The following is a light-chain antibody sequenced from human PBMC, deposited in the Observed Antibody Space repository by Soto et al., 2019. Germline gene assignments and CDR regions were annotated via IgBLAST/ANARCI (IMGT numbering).Light chain of an antibody. CDR3: GTWDSSLSAGV. CDR2: ANN. Sequence: QAVLTHPPSVSAAPGQKFTISCSGSSSNIANDYVSWYQQLPEAAPKLLIYANNKRPSGIPDRFSGSKSGTSATLGITGLQTGDEADYYCGTWDSSLSAGVFGGGTKLTVL. J-gene: IGLJ3*02. V-gene: IGLV1-51*02. CDR1: SSNIANDY.